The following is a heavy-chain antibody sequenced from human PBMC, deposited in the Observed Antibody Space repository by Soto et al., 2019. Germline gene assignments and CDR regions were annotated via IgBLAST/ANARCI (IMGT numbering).Heavy chain of an antibody. CDR1: GDSISSSNSH. Sequence: SETLSLTCTVSGDSISSSNSHWGWTRQPPGKGLEYIGSVYYGGAIFYSGNIYYNPSLRSRVTISVDTSKNQFSLRLSSVTAADTGVYYCVRYDRINMKPYSPEGFHIWGQGTMVTVSS. D-gene: IGHD3-3*02. V-gene: IGHV4-39*01. CDR3: VRYDRINMKPYSPEGFHI. J-gene: IGHJ3*02. CDR2: VYYGGAIFYSGNI.